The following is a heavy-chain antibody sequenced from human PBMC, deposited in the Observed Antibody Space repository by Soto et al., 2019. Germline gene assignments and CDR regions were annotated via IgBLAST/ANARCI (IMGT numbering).Heavy chain of an antibody. CDR2: IYWDDDK. V-gene: IGHV2-5*02. CDR3: AHRRYYYGSGDLFDY. Sequence: QVTLKGSGPTLVKPTQTLTLTCTISGFSRSTTGVSVGWIRQPPGKALEWLALIYWDDDKRYSPSLKSRLTITKDTYKKQVVLTMTNMDTVDTATYYCAHRRYYYGSGDLFDYWGQGTLVTVSS. D-gene: IGHD3-10*01. J-gene: IGHJ4*02. CDR1: GFSRSTTGVS.